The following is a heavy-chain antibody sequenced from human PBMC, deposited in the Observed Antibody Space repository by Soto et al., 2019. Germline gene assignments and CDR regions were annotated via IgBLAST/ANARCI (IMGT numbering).Heavy chain of an antibody. CDR1: GFTFSSYS. J-gene: IGHJ5*02. CDR2: ISSSSSYI. D-gene: IGHD3-9*01. CDR3: ARDSRYFDAP. Sequence: GGSLRLSCAASGFTFSSYSMNWVRQAPGKGLEWVSSISSSSSYIYYGDSVKGRFTISRDNAKNSLYLQMNSLRAEDTAVYYCARDSRYFDAPWGQGTLVTVSS. V-gene: IGHV3-21*01.